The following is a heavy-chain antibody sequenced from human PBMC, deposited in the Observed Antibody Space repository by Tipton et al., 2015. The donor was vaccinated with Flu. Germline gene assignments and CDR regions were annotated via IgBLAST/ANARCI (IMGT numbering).Heavy chain of an antibody. J-gene: IGHJ4*02. Sequence: SLRLSCTASGFSFSTKWMSWVRQAPGKGLEWVANIKEDGSKRFYVDSVEGRFTISRDNAKSSLGLQMNSLRDDDTAVYYCTRVTGGYDVSDFWGQGTLVTVSS. CDR3: TRVTGGYDVSDF. V-gene: IGHV3-7*03. CDR2: IKEDGSKR. D-gene: IGHD5-12*01. CDR1: GFSFSTKW.